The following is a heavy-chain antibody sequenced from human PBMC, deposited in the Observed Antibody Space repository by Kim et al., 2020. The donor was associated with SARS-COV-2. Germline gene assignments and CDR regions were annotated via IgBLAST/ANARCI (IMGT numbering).Heavy chain of an antibody. D-gene: IGHD6-13*01. V-gene: IGHV1-18*01. CDR3: AVPLIAAAGTTYYYYGMDV. CDR2: ISAYNGNT. Sequence: ASVKVSCKASGYTFTSYGISWVRQAPGQGLEWMGWISAYNGNTNYAQKLQGRVTMTTDTSTSTAYMELRSLRSDDTAVYYCAVPLIAAAGTTYYYYGMDVWGQGTTVTVSS. J-gene: IGHJ6*02. CDR1: GYTFTSYG.